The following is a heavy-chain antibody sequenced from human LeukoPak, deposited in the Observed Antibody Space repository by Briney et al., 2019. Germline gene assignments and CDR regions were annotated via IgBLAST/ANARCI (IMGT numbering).Heavy chain of an antibody. CDR3: TRVFVGDEYSSSGY. J-gene: IGHJ4*02. V-gene: IGHV3-74*01. Sequence: PGGSLRLSCAASGFTFSRYYMHWVRQAPGKGLVWVSRINSDGSSTTYADSVKGRFTISRDHAKNTLYLQMNSLKVEDTAVYYCTRVFVGDEYSSSGYWGQGTLVTVSS. D-gene: IGHD6-13*01. CDR1: GFTFSRYY. CDR2: INSDGSST.